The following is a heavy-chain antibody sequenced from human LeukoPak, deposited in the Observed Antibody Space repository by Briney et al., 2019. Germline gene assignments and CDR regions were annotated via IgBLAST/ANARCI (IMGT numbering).Heavy chain of an antibody. V-gene: IGHV3-30*18. CDR1: GFTFSSYG. J-gene: IGHJ4*02. Sequence: GRSLRLSCAASGFTFSSYGMHWVRQAPGKGLEWVAVISYDGSNKYYADSVKGRFTISRDNSKNTLYLQMNSLRAEDTAAYYCAKDRDGRFDYWGQGTLVTVSS. CDR2: ISYDGSNK. CDR3: AKDRDGRFDY. D-gene: IGHD5-24*01.